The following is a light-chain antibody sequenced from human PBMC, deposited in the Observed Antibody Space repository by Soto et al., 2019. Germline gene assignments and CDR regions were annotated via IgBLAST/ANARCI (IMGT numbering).Light chain of an antibody. CDR2: SYG. J-gene: IGLJ2*01. CDR3: AAWDDGLNGPV. CDR1: SSNIGVNT. V-gene: IGLV1-44*01. Sequence: QSVLTQPPSASGTPGQRVIISCTGSSSNIGVNTVSWYQQFPGTAPRVLITSYGELPSGVPERLSGSKSGTSASLAISDLQSEDEAEYSCAAWDDGLNGPVFGGGSQLTVL.